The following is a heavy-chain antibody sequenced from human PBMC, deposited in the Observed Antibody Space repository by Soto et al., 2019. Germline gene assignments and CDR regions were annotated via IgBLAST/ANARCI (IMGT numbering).Heavy chain of an antibody. D-gene: IGHD3-16*02. CDR3: ARGRLHLGELSLYIFDY. CDR2: INHSGST. CDR1: GGSFSGYY. V-gene: IGHV4-34*01. Sequence: SETLSLTCAVYGGSFSGYYWSWIRQPPGKGLEWIGEINHSGSTNYNPSLKSRVTISVDTSKNQFSLKLSSVTAADTAVYYCARGRLHLGELSLYIFDYWGQGTLVTVSS. J-gene: IGHJ4*02.